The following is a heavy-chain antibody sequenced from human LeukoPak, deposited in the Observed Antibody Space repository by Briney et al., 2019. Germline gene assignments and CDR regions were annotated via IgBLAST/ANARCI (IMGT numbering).Heavy chain of an antibody. J-gene: IGHJ5*02. CDR1: GGTFSSYA. V-gene: IGHV1-69*05. Sequence: SVKLSCKASGGTFSSYAISWVRQAPGQGLEWMGGIIPIFGTANYAQKFQGRVTITTDESTSTAYMELSSLRSEDTAVYYCARGYYDILTSGGWFDPWGQGTLVTVSS. CDR3: ARGYYDILTSGGWFDP. CDR2: IIPIFGTA. D-gene: IGHD3-9*01.